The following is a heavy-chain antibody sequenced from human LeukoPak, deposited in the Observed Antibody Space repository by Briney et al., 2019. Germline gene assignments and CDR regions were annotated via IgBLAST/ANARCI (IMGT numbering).Heavy chain of an antibody. CDR3: ARAVFSSRWLVTSDYYYYYMDV. V-gene: IGHV4-34*01. CDR1: GGSFSGYY. Sequence: PSETLSLTCAVYGGSFSGYYWSWIRQPPGKGLEWIGEINHSGSSNYNPSLKSRVTISVDTSKNQFSLKLSSVTAADTAVYYCARAVFSSRWLVTSDYYYYYMDVWGKGTTVTVSS. D-gene: IGHD6-19*01. J-gene: IGHJ6*03. CDR2: INHSGSS.